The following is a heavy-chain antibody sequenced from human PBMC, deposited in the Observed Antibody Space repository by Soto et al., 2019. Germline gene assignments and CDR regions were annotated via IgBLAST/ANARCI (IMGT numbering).Heavy chain of an antibody. V-gene: IGHV1-2*02. D-gene: IGHD6-13*01. CDR2: INPNSGDT. CDR3: AADRDSSSWYRNWFDP. CDR1: GYTFTGYY. J-gene: IGHJ5*02. Sequence: ASVKVSCKASGYTFTGYYMHWVRQAPGQGLEWMGWINPNSGDTNYAQKFQERVTITRDMSTSTAYMELSSLRSEDTAVYYCAADRDSSSWYRNWFDPWGQGTLVTVSS.